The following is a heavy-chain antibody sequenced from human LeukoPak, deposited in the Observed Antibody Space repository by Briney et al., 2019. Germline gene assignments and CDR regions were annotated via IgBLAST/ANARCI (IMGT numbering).Heavy chain of an antibody. V-gene: IGHV3-48*02. Sequence: GGSLRLSCAASGFTFSSYSMNWVRQAPGKGLEWVSYISSSSSTIYYADSVKGRFTISRDNAKNSLYLQMNSLRDEDTAVYYCARGVEYYDILTGYPADYWGQGTLVTDSS. J-gene: IGHJ4*02. CDR1: GFTFSSYS. CDR3: ARGVEYYDILTGYPADY. CDR2: ISSSSSTI. D-gene: IGHD3-9*01.